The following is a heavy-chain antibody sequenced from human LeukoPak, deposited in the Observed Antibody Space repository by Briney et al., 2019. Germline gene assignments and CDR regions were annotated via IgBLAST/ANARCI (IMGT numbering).Heavy chain of an antibody. CDR2: IFYTGTT. CDR1: GGSIDSGGYY. J-gene: IGHJ4*02. Sequence: SETLSLTCTVSGGSIDSGGYYWSWIRQHPGKGLEWIGNIFYTGTTKYNPSLKSRVTISVDTSKNQFSLKLSSVTAADTAIYYCARDVWVRGVIISDYWGQGTLVTVSS. CDR3: ARDVWVRGVIISDY. V-gene: IGHV4-31*03. D-gene: IGHD3-10*01.